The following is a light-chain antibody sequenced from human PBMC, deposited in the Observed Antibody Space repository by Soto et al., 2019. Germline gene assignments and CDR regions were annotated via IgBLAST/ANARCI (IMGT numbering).Light chain of an antibody. CDR1: QSISTW. CDR2: DVS. Sequence: DIQMTQSPSTLSASVGDRVTITCRASQSISTWLAWYQQQPGKAPNLLIYDVSSLESGVPSRFSGSGSGTEFTLTISSLQPEDFATYYCQQYNSYSLSFGGGTKVEIK. CDR3: QQYNSYSLS. J-gene: IGKJ4*01. V-gene: IGKV1-5*01.